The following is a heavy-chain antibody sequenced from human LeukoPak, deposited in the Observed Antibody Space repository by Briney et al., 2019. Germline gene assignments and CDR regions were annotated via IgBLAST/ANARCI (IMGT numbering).Heavy chain of an antibody. CDR3: ATPLGDYYDSSGSQLDI. Sequence: SETLSLTCAVSGGSISSSNWWSWVRQPPGKGLEWIGEIYHSGSTNYNPSLKSRVTISVDTSKNQFSLKLSSVTAADTAVYYCATPLGDYYDSSGSQLDIWGQGTMVTVSS. D-gene: IGHD3-22*01. V-gene: IGHV4-4*02. CDR2: IYHSGST. CDR1: GGSISSSNW. J-gene: IGHJ3*02.